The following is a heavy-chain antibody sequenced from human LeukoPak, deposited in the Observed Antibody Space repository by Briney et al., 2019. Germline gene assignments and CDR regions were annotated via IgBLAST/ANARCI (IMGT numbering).Heavy chain of an antibody. CDR1: GFTFSSYW. D-gene: IGHD6-6*01. CDR2: IDSDGSNT. Sequence: GGSLRLSCAASGFTFSSYWMEWVRQAPGKGLVWVSRIDSDGSNTNYADSVKGRFTVSRDNAKNTLYLQMSSLRADDTAVYYCARPLHTTSSGPDYRGQGTLVTVSS. CDR3: ARPLHTTSSGPDY. V-gene: IGHV3-74*01. J-gene: IGHJ4*02.